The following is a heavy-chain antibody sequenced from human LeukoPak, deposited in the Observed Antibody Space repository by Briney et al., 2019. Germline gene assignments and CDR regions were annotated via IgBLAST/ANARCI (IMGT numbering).Heavy chain of an antibody. CDR3: ARQRLHWVF. D-gene: IGHD2-15*01. V-gene: IGHV4-39*01. Sequence: SETLSLTCTASGGSISSSSYYWGWIRQPPGKGLEWIGSIYYSRSTYYNPSLKSRVTISVDTSKNQFSLKLSSVTAADTAVYYCARQRLHWVFWGQGTLVTVSS. J-gene: IGHJ1*01. CDR1: GGSISSSSYY. CDR2: IYYSRST.